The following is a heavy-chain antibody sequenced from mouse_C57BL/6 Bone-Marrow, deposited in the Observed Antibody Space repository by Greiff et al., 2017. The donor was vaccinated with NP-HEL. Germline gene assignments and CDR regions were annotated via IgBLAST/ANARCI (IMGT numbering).Heavy chain of an antibody. D-gene: IGHD1-1*01. CDR3: AGYYYGSSYGFAY. Sequence: EVQRVESGGGLVKPGGSLKLSCAASGFTFSSYTMSWVRQTPEKRLEWVATISGGGGNTYYPDSVKGRFTISRDNAKNTLYLQMSSLRSEDTALYYCAGYYYGSSYGFAYWGQGTLVTVSA. V-gene: IGHV5-9*01. J-gene: IGHJ3*01. CDR1: GFTFSSYT. CDR2: ISGGGGNT.